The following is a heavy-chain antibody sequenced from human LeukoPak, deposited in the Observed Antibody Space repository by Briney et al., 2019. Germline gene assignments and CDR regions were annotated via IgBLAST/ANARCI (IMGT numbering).Heavy chain of an antibody. CDR1: GGSFSGYY. CDR2: INHSGST. CDR3: ARGRGDQLLFPFFDY. V-gene: IGHV4-34*01. D-gene: IGHD2-2*01. J-gene: IGHJ4*02. Sequence: SETLSLTCAVSGGSFSGYYWSWIRQPPGKGLEWIGEINHSGSTNYNPSLKSRVTISVDTSKNQFSLKLSSVTAADTAVYYCARGRGDQLLFPFFDYWGQGTLVTVSS.